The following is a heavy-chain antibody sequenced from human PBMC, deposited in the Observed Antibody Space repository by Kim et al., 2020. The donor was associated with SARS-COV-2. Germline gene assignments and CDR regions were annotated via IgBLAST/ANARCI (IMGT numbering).Heavy chain of an antibody. CDR1: DGSLTSRDYY. CDR2: VFYGGAT. D-gene: IGHD1-1*01. J-gene: IGHJ4*02. V-gene: IGHV4-39*01. Sequence: SETLSLTCSVSDGSLTSRDYYWCWIRQPPGKGLEYIGAVFYGGATHYNPSLRGRVIISVDTSKNQFSLNVNSVTATDTAVYYCARYQSGTMFASWGRGTLVTVS. CDR3: ARYQSGTMFAS.